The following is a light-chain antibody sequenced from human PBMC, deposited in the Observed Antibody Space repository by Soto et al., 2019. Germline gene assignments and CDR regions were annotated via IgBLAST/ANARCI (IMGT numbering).Light chain of an antibody. CDR3: QQYYNTLALT. J-gene: IGKJ4*01. CDR2: WAS. V-gene: IGKV4-1*01. CDR1: QSVFYSSNNKNY. Sequence: DIVMTQSPDSLTVSLGERATINCKSSQSVFYSSNNKNYLAWYQQKPGQPPKLLIYWASTRESGVPDRFSGSGSGTDFTLTISSLQAEDVAVYYCQQYYNTLALTFGGGTKVEIK.